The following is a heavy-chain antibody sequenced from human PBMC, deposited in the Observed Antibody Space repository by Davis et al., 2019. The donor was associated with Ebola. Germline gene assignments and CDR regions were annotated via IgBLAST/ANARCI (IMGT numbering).Heavy chain of an antibody. D-gene: IGHD6-13*01. J-gene: IGHJ6*02. V-gene: IGHV3-13*01. CDR2: IGTAGDT. Sequence: GESLKISCAASGSTFSSYDMHWVRQATGKGLEWVSAIGTAGDTYYPGSVKGRFTISRENAKNSLYLQMNSLRAGDTAVYYCARARITPVVAAAGTLGGYYYYGMDVWGQGTTVTVSS. CDR3: ARARITPVVAAAGTLGGYYYYGMDV. CDR1: GSTFSSYD.